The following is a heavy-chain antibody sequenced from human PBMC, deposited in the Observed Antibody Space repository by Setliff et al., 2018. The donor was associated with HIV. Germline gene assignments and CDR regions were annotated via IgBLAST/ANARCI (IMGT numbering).Heavy chain of an antibody. CDR3: ARHGVATGTPPYYNFYGMDV. CDR2: ISAYNGNI. J-gene: IGHJ6*02. Sequence: ASVKVSCKASGYSFINYGMGWVRQAPGQGLEWMGWISAYNGNIHYAQKLQGRLTVTTDTSTRTAYMELRSLTSDDTAVYYCARHGVATGTPPYYNFYGMDVWGQGTTVTVS. V-gene: IGHV1-18*01. D-gene: IGHD2-21*02. CDR1: GYSFINYG.